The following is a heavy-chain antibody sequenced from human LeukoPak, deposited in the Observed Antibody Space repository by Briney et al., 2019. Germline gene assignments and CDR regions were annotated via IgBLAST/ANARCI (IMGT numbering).Heavy chain of an antibody. D-gene: IGHD6-19*01. J-gene: IGHJ4*02. CDR1: GFTFSSSW. CDR2: IREDGSEK. Sequence: PGGSLRLSCAASGFTFSSSWMTWVRQAPGKGLEWVASIREDGSEKTSVDSVKGRFTISRDNAQNSLYLQMNSLRAEDTAVYYCARDMSRYSSGWYLDYWGQGTLVTVSS. V-gene: IGHV3-7*01. CDR3: ARDMSRYSSGWYLDY.